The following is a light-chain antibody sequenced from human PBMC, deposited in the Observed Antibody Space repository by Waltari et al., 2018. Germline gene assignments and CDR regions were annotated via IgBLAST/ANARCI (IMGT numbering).Light chain of an antibody. V-gene: IGKV3-20*01. CDR1: QGVRRSE. Sequence: EIVLTQSPGTLSLSPGERATPSCRASQGVRRSELAWYQQKPGQAPRLLIFGASNRATGIPDRFSGSGSGTDFTLTISRLEPEDFAVYYCLQYGSSPWTFGQGTKVEIK. J-gene: IGKJ1*01. CDR3: LQYGSSPWT. CDR2: GAS.